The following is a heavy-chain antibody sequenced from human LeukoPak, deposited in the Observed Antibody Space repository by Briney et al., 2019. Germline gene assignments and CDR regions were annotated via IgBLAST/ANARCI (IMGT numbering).Heavy chain of an antibody. V-gene: IGHV3-7*01. D-gene: IGHD6-19*01. J-gene: IGHJ4*02. CDR1: GFSFSAYW. CDR2: INEGGGLK. Sequence: GGSLRLSCAASGFSFSAYWMTWVRQAPGKGLEWVANINEGGGLKYYVDSVKGRFTISRDNTNNSLYLQMFSLRVDDSAVYCARVGKNGWDFDHWGQGTLVTVSS. CDR3: ARVGKNGWDFDH.